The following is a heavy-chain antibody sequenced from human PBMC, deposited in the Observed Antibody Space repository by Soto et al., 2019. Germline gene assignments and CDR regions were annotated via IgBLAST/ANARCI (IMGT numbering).Heavy chain of an antibody. D-gene: IGHD1-1*01. CDR1: GYGFTTYG. Sequence: QVHLVRSGAEVKKPGASVKVSCKGSGYGFTTYGITWVRQAPGQGLEWMAWISAHNGNTNYAQKLQGRVTVTRDTSTSTAYMELRSLRSDDPAVYYCARGRYGDYWGQGALVTVSS. CDR2: ISAHNGNT. J-gene: IGHJ4*02. V-gene: IGHV1-18*01. CDR3: ARGRYGDY.